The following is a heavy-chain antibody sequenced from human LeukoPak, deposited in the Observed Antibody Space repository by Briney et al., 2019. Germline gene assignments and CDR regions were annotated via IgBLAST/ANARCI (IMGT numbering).Heavy chain of an antibody. J-gene: IGHJ4*02. CDR1: GGSFSDYY. CDR2: XXHSGSP. D-gene: IGHD3-22*01. Sequence: PSETLSLTCAVYGGSFSDYYWTWIRQPPGKGLEWXXXXXHSGSPNYNPSLKSRVTMSVDTSKNQFSLKLSSVTAADTAVYYCARGPPYYYDGSGYYYFDYWGQGTLVTVSS. CDR3: ARGPPYYYDGSGYYYFDY. V-gene: IGHV4-34*01.